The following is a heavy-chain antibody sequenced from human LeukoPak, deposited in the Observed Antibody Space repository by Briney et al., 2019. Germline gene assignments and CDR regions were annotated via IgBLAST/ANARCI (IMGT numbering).Heavy chain of an antibody. CDR2: IYTTGST. D-gene: IGHD6-19*01. CDR3: ARDSGWYWYDY. Sequence: SETLSLTCTVSGGSFSSYYYNWIRQSAGKRLEWIGRIYTTGSTNYSPSFKSRVTMSVDTPKNQLSLRLSSVTAADTAVYYCARDSGWYWYDYWGQGTLVTVSS. J-gene: IGHJ4*02. CDR1: GGSFSSYY. V-gene: IGHV4-4*07.